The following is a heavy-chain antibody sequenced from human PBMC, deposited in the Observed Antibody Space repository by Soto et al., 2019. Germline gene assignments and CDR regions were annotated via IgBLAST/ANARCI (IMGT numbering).Heavy chain of an antibody. J-gene: IGHJ4*02. V-gene: IGHV1-3*01. CDR3: ASSIVVVTALDY. CDR1: GYTFTSYA. Sequence: ASVKVSCKASGYTFTSYAMHWVRQAPGQRLEWMGWINAGNGNTKYSQKFQGRVTITRDTSAGTAYMELSSLRSEDTAVYYCASSIVVVTALDYWGQGTLVPVSS. CDR2: INAGNGNT. D-gene: IGHD2-21*02.